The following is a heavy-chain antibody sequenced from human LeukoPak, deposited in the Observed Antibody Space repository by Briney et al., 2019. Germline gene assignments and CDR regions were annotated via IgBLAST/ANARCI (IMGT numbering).Heavy chain of an antibody. CDR3: VSRGEYSSSWYGMDV. CDR1: GFAFSDYW. J-gene: IGHJ6*02. V-gene: IGHV3-7*03. D-gene: IGHD6-13*01. CDR2: IKQDGSEK. Sequence: GGSLRLSCAASGFAFSDYWMTWVRQAPGKGLEWVANIKQDGSEKYLVDSVKGRFTISRDNAKGSLYLQMNSMRAEDTAVYYCVSRGEYSSSWYGMDVWGQGTTVTVSS.